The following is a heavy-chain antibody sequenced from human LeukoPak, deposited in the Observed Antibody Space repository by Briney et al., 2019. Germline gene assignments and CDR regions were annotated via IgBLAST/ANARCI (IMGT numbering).Heavy chain of an antibody. V-gene: IGHV3-11*01. CDR2: ISSSGSTI. CDR1: GFTFSDYY. CDR3: AKGSDTAMVRYAFDI. Sequence: PGGSLRLSCAASGFTFSDYYMSWIRQAPGKGLEWVSYISSSGSTIYYADSVKGRFTISRDNAKKSLYLQMNSLRAEDTAVYYCAKGSDTAMVRYAFDIWGQGTMVTVSS. J-gene: IGHJ3*02. D-gene: IGHD5-18*01.